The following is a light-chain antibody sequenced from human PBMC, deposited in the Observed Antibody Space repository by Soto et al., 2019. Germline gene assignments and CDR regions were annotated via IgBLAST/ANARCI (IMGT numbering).Light chain of an antibody. J-gene: IGKJ1*01. CDR3: QQYETFSGT. V-gene: IGKV1-5*01. CDR1: QSISSW. Sequence: DIQMTQSPSTLSASVGDRVTITCRASQSISSWLAWYQQKPGKAPKLLIFDASSLESGTPSRFSGSGSGTKFTLTIASLQPDDFATYYCQQYETFSGTFGPGTKVDI. CDR2: DAS.